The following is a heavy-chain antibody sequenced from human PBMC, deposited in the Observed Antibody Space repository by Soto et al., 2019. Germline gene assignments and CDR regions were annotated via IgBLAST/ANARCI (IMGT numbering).Heavy chain of an antibody. D-gene: IGHD3-22*01. V-gene: IGHV3-48*02. Sequence: PGGSLRLSCAASGFTFSSYGMHWVRQAPGKGLEWVAVISSSGSNIYYADSVKGRFTISRDNAKNSLYLQMNSLRDEDTAVYYCAREGYYYDSSGYYSDAFDIWGQGTMVTVSS. CDR2: ISSSGSNI. CDR3: AREGYYYDSSGYYSDAFDI. J-gene: IGHJ3*02. CDR1: GFTFSSYG.